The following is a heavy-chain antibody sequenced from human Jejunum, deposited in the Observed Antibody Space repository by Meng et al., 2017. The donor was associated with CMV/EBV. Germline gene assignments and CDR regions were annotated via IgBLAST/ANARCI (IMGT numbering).Heavy chain of an antibody. CDR1: FTINYYG. V-gene: IGHV3-30*02. J-gene: IGHJ5*01. D-gene: IGHD3-3*01. CDR2: LPYDERDK. CDR3: ARDPHEFWSGKNWFES. Sequence: FTINYYGIYWVRQAPGKGLEWVALLPYDERDKYYGDSVKGRFTISRDSSKNTVYLQMNNLSGEDTAIYYCARDPHEFWSGKNWFESPGQGTLVTVSS.